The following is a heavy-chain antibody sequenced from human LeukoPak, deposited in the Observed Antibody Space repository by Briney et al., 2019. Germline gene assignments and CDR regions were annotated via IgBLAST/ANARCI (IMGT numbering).Heavy chain of an antibody. J-gene: IGHJ6*03. CDR3: ARVRSYRTAPGYYYYMDV. Sequence: PSETLSLTCTVSGGSISSYYWSWIRQPPGKGLEWIGYIYYSGSTNYNPSLKSRVTISVDTSKNQFSLKLSSVTAADTAVYYCARVRSYRTAPGYYYYMDVWGKGTTVTVSS. CDR2: IYYSGST. D-gene: IGHD3-16*02. CDR1: GGSISSYY. V-gene: IGHV4-59*01.